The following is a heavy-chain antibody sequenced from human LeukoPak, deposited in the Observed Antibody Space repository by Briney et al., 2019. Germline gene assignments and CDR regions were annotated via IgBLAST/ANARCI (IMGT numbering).Heavy chain of an antibody. J-gene: IGHJ4*02. V-gene: IGHV4-4*02. CDR3: ARQDTAMVEGFDY. CDR1: GGSISSSNW. Sequence: PSGTLSLTCAVSGGSISSSNWWSWVRQPPGKGLEWIGEIYHSGSTYYNPSLKSRVTISVDTSKNQFSLKLSSVTAADTAVYYCARQDTAMVEGFDYWGQGTLVTVSS. D-gene: IGHD5-18*01. CDR2: IYHSGST.